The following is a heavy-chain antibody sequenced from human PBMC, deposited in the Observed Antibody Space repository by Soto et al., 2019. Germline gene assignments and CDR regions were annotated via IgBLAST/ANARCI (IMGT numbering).Heavy chain of an antibody. CDR1: GFTFSYYY. D-gene: IGHD3-10*01. J-gene: IGHJ4*02. CDR2: ISSSSSSYT. CDR3: AGVSLMGPFDY. Sequence: PGGSLRLSCAASGFTFSYYYMSWIRQAPGKGLEWVSYISSSSSSYTNYADSVKGRFSISRDNAKNSLYLQMNSLRADDTAAYYCAGVSLMGPFDYWGQGTLVTVSS. V-gene: IGHV3-11*05.